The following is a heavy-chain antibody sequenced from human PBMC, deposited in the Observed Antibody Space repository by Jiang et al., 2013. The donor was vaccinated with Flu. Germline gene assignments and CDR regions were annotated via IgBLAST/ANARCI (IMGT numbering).Heavy chain of an antibody. CDR3: ARHVGSQQLVDY. Sequence: SLTCTVSGGSISSSSYYWGWIRQPPGKGLEWIGSIYYSGSTYYNPSLKSRVTISVDTSKNQFSLKLSSVTAADTAVYYCARHVGSQQLVDYWGQGTLVTVSS. J-gene: IGHJ4*02. CDR1: GGSISSSSYY. CDR2: IYYSGST. V-gene: IGHV4-39*01. D-gene: IGHD6-13*01.